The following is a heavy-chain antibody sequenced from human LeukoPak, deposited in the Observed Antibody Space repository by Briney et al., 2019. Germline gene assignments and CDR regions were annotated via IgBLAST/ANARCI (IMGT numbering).Heavy chain of an antibody. J-gene: IGHJ4*02. D-gene: IGHD3-22*01. CDR3: AKDHQYYYDSSGYYY. CDR1: GFTFSSYA. V-gene: IGHV3-23*01. CDR2: ISGSGGST. Sequence: GGSLRLSCAASGFTFSSYAMSWVRQAPGKGLEWVSAISGSGGSTYYADSVKGRFTIPRDNSKNTLYLQMNSLRAEDTAVYYCAKDHQYYYDSSGYYYWGQGTLVTVSS.